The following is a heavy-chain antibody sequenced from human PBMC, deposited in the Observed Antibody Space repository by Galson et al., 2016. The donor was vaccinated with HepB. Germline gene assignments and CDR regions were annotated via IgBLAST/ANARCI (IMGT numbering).Heavy chain of an antibody. D-gene: IGHD3-3*02. CDR3: APPSHSISYRYCFDP. Sequence: SLRLSCAASVFTVSSNYMSWVRQAPGKGLEWVSVLYIDGRTYYADSVKGRFTTSSDDSKNTLYLQMNSLRAEDTAVYYCAPPSHSISYRYCFDPWGQGTLVTVSS. V-gene: IGHV3-53*01. J-gene: IGHJ5*02. CDR1: VFTVSSNY. CDR2: LYIDGRT.